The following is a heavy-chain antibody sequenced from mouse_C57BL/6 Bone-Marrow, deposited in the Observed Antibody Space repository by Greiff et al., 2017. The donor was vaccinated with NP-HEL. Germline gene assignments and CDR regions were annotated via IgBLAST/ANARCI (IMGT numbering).Heavy chain of an antibody. V-gene: IGHV1-81*01. Sequence: QVQLQQSGAELARPGASVKLSCKASGYTFTSYGISWVKQRTGQGLEWIGEIYPRSGNTYYNEKFKGKATLTADKSSNTAYMELLSLTSEDSAVYFCARWCTKGGFDYCGQGTTLTVSS. CDR3: ARWCTKGGFDY. CDR2: IYPRSGNT. J-gene: IGHJ2*01. D-gene: IGHD1-1*01. CDR1: GYTFTSYG.